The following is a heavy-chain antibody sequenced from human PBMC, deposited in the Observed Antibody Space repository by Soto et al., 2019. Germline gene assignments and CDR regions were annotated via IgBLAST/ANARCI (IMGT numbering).Heavy chain of an antibody. D-gene: IGHD4-17*01. Sequence: EVQLVESGGGLVQPGGSLRLSCAASGVTVSNNYMSWVRQAPGKGLEWVSVIYSGGNTKYADSVKGRFSTSRDSSQNTLYLHRNSLRVEDTAVYYCARNMPVTRLGYWGQGTLVTVSS. CDR3: ARNMPVTRLGY. CDR1: GVTVSNNY. CDR2: IYSGGNT. J-gene: IGHJ4*02. V-gene: IGHV3-66*01.